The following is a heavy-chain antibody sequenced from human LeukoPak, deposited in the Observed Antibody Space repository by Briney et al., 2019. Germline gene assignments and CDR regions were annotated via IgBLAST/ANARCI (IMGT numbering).Heavy chain of an antibody. Sequence: GRSLRLSCAASGFTFSSYGMHWVRQAPGKGLEWVAVIWYDGSNKYYADSVKGRFTISRDNSKNTLYLQMSSLRAEDTAVYYCASYLQYDAFDIWGQGTMVTVSS. CDR2: IWYDGSNK. V-gene: IGHV3-33*01. CDR3: ASYLQYDAFDI. CDR1: GFTFSSYG. D-gene: IGHD4-11*01. J-gene: IGHJ3*02.